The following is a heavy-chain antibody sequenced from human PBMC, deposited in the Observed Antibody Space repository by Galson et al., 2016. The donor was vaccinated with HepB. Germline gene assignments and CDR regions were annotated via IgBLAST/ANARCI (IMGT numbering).Heavy chain of an antibody. D-gene: IGHD3-3*01. CDR3: ARPDVLRFLEWLSENPGENAFDI. V-gene: IGHV1-69-2*01. Sequence: VKVSCKVSGYTFTDYYMHWVQQAPGKGLEWMGLVDPEDGKTIYAEKFQGRVTITADTSTDTAYMELSSLRSEDTAVYYCARPDVLRFLEWLSENPGENAFDIWGQGTMVTVSS. CDR1: GYTFTDYY. CDR2: VDPEDGKT. J-gene: IGHJ3*02.